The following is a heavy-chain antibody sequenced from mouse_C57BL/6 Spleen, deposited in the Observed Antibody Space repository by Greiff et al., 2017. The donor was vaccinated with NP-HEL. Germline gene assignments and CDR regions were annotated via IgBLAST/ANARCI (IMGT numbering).Heavy chain of an antibody. CDR1: GFTFSDYY. V-gene: IGHV5-16*01. CDR2: INYDGSST. Sequence: EVMLVESEGGLVQPGSSMKLSCTASGFTFSDYYMAWVRQVPEKGLEWVANINYDGSSTYYLDTLKSRFIISRDNAKNILYLQMSSLKSEDTATYYCARDRGTTVVWYFDVWGTGTTVTVSS. J-gene: IGHJ1*03. CDR3: ARDRGTTVVWYFDV. D-gene: IGHD1-1*01.